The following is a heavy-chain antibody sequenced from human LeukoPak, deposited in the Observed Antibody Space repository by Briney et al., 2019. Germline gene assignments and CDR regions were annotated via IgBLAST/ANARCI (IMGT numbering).Heavy chain of an antibody. CDR1: GFTFSSYA. CDR3: ARDGRIQLWSQDYYYGMDV. Sequence: GRSLRLSCAASGFTFSSYAMHWVRQAPGKGLEWVAVISYDGSNKYYADSVKGRFTISRDNSKNTLYLQMNSLRAEDTAVCYCARDGRIQLWSQDYYYGMDVWGQGTTVTVSS. V-gene: IGHV3-30*04. D-gene: IGHD5-18*01. J-gene: IGHJ6*02. CDR2: ISYDGSNK.